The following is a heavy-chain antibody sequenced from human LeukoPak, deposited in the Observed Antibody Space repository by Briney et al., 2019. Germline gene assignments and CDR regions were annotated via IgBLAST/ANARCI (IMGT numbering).Heavy chain of an antibody. CDR1: GFVFSGSA. V-gene: IGHV3-73*01. CDR2: IRSKANGYTT. Sequence: GGSLRLSCATSGFVFSGSAMHWFRQASGKGLEWVGRIRSKANGYTTAYAASVKGRFIISRDDSKNTAHLQMNGLKTADTAVYYCTVLGGRDAFENWGQGTMVTVSS. CDR3: TVLGGRDAFEN. D-gene: IGHD3-10*01. J-gene: IGHJ3*02.